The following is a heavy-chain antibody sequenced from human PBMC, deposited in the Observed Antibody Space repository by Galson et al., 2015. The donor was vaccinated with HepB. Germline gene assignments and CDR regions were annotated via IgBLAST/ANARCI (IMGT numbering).Heavy chain of an antibody. D-gene: IGHD6-19*01. CDR1: GFTFSTFA. V-gene: IGHV3-30*04. J-gene: IGHJ6*02. Sequence: SLRLSCAASGFTFSTFAMYWVRQAPGKGLEWVAVISYDGSNKYHADSVKGRFTISRDNSKNTLYLQVSSLRHEDTAVYYCARPLEEWLPVGMEVWGQGTTVTVSS. CDR3: ARPLEEWLPVGMEV. CDR2: ISYDGSNK.